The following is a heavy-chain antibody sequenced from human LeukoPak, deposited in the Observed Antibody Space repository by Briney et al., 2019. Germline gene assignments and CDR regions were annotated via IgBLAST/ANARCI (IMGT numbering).Heavy chain of an antibody. V-gene: IGHV4-59*01. CDR1: GGSISSYY. CDR3: ARDRTGTTDAFDI. J-gene: IGHJ3*02. D-gene: IGHD4-11*01. CDR2: IYYSGST. Sequence: SETLSLTCTVSGGSISSYYWSWIRQPPGKGLEWIGYIYYSGSTNYNPSLKSRVTISVDTSKNQFSLKLSSVTAADTAVYYCARDRTGTTDAFDICGQGTMVTVSS.